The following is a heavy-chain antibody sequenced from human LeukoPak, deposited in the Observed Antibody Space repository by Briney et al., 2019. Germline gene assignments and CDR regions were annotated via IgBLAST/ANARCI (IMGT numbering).Heavy chain of an antibody. CDR2: IKHDGST. CDR3: ARGFSGVVARD. Sequence: NSSETLSLTCAVYGGSFTGYYWSWIRQPPGKGLEWIGEIKHDGSTNYNPSLKSRVTMSLDTSKNQFFLNLNSVTAADTAVYYCARGFSGVVARDWGQGTLVTVSS. D-gene: IGHD2-15*01. V-gene: IGHV4-34*01. CDR1: GGSFTGYY. J-gene: IGHJ4*02.